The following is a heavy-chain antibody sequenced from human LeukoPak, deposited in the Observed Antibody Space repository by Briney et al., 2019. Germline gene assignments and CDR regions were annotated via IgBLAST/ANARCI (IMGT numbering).Heavy chain of an antibody. CDR1: GGTFSSYA. Sequence: GASVKVSCKASGGTFSSYAISWGRQAPGQGLEWMGRIIPILGIANYAQKFQGRVTITADKSTSTAYMELSSLRSEDTAVYYCASASAVSYSSSWLNWFDPWGQGTLVTVSS. D-gene: IGHD6-13*01. J-gene: IGHJ5*02. CDR3: ASASAVSYSSSWLNWFDP. V-gene: IGHV1-69*04. CDR2: IIPILGIA.